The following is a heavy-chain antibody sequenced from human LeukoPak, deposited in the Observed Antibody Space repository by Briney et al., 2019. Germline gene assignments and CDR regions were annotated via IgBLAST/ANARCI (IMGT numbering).Heavy chain of an antibody. CDR2: ISGSGGST. V-gene: IGHV3-23*01. CDR3: ARTTYYYGSGPTRLLDI. CDR1: GFTFSSYA. D-gene: IGHD3-10*01. J-gene: IGHJ3*02. Sequence: PGGSLRLSCAASGFTFSSYAMSWVRQAPGKGLEWVSAISGSGGSTYYADSVKGRFTISRDNSKNTLYLQMNSLRAEDTAMYYCARTTYYYGSGPTRLLDIWGQGTMVTVSS.